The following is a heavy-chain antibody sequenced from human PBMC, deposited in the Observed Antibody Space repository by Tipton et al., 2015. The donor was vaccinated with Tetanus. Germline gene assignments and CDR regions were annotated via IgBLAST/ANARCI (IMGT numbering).Heavy chain of an antibody. CDR1: GASFSDYY. V-gene: IGHV4-34*01. D-gene: IGHD1-1*01. J-gene: IGHJ6*02. Sequence: TLSLTCAVYGASFSDYYWSWIRQAPGKGLEWIGEINHSGSTNHNPSLKSRVTLSVDTSKNQFSLKLNSGTAADTAMYYCVTVNFPNYSHYGMDVWGQGTTATVSS. CDR2: INHSGST. CDR3: VTVNFPNYSHYGMDV.